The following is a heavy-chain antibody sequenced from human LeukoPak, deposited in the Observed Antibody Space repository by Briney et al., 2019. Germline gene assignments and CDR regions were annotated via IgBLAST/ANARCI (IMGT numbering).Heavy chain of an antibody. CDR2: ISSSGSTI. J-gene: IGHJ6*03. CDR3: ARAPQGMVRGVTMDV. CDR1: GFTFSDYY. V-gene: IGHV3-11*01. D-gene: IGHD3-10*01. Sequence: PGGSLRLTCAASGFTFSDYYMTWIRQAPGKGLEWISYISSSGSTIYYAGSMKGRFTISMDNAKHSLYLQMNSLRAEDTAVYYCARAPQGMVRGVTMDVWGKGTTVTVSS.